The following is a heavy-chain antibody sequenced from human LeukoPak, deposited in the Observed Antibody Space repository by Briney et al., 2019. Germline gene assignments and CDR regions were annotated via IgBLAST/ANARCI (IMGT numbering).Heavy chain of an antibody. CDR2: IDPSDSYT. J-gene: IGHJ4*02. Sequence: GESLKISCKGSGYSFTSYWISWVRQMPGKGLEWMGRIDPSDSYTNYSPSFQGHVTISADKSISTAYLQWSSLKASDTAMYCCARRPYDYSNDYFDYWGQGTLVTVSS. V-gene: IGHV5-10-1*01. D-gene: IGHD4-11*01. CDR3: ARRPYDYSNDYFDY. CDR1: GYSFTSYW.